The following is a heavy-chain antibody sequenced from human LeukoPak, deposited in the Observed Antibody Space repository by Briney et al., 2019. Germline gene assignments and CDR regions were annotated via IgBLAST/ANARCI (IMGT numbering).Heavy chain of an antibody. CDR1: GGTFSSYA. V-gene: IGHV1-69*13. D-gene: IGHD2-15*01. CDR2: IIPIFGTA. Sequence: SVKVSCKASGGTFSSYAISWVRQAPGQGLEWMGGIIPIFGTANYAQKFQGRVTITADESTSTAYMELSSLRSEDTAVYYCARGYCSGGSCCPGSHYYGMDVWGQGTTVTVSS. J-gene: IGHJ6*02. CDR3: ARGYCSGGSCCPGSHYYGMDV.